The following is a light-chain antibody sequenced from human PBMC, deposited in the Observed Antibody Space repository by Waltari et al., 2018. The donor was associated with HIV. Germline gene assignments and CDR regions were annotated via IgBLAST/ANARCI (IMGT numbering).Light chain of an antibody. V-gene: IGLV2-18*02. CDR2: EVT. Sequence: QSALTQPPSVSGSPGQSATISCPETSSYVGSYNRVSWYQQPPGTAPKLMIYEVTNRPSGVPDRFSGSKSGNTASLTISGLQAEDEAHYYCSSYSSSSTWVFGGGTKLTVL. J-gene: IGLJ3*02. CDR1: SSYVGSYNR. CDR3: SSYSSSSTWV.